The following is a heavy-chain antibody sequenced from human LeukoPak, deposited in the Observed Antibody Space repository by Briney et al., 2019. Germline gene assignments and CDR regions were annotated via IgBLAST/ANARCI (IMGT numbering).Heavy chain of an antibody. CDR2: INPNSGGT. D-gene: IGHD2-21*02. J-gene: IGHJ4*02. V-gene: IGHV1-2*02. CDR3: ASVGVVVTAAFDY. Sequence: ASVKVSCKASGYTFTGYYMHWVRQAPGQGLEWMGWINPNSGGTNYAQKFQGRVTMTRDTSISTAYMELSRLRSDDTAVYYRASVGVVVTAAFDYWGQGTLVTVSS. CDR1: GYTFTGYY.